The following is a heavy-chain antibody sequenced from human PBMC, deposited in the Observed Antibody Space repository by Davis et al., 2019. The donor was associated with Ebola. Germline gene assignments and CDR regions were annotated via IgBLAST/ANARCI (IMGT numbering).Heavy chain of an antibody. Sequence: ASVKVSCKASGYTFTSYGISWVRQAPGQGLEWMGWISAYNGNTNYAQKLQGRVTMTTDTSTSTAYMELRSLRSDDTAVYYCARDGADFWSGYYSRDRENYYYGMDVWGQGTTVTVSS. V-gene: IGHV1-18*01. D-gene: IGHD3-3*01. CDR2: ISAYNGNT. CDR1: GYTFTSYG. J-gene: IGHJ6*02. CDR3: ARDGADFWSGYYSRDRENYYYGMDV.